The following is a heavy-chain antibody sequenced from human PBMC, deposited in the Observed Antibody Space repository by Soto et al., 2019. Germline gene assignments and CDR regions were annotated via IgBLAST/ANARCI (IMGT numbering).Heavy chain of an antibody. CDR2: MSYDGTNK. D-gene: IGHD2-2*01. V-gene: IGHV3-30-3*01. Sequence: GGSLRLSCAASGFTFNSYAMHWVRQAPGKGLEWVTVMSYDGTNKYYADSVKGRFTISRDSSKNTLNLQMNSLRAEDTAVYYCARGAYCNSTSCYRHGMDVWGQGTTVTVSS. CDR3: ARGAYCNSTSCYRHGMDV. J-gene: IGHJ6*02. CDR1: GFTFNSYA.